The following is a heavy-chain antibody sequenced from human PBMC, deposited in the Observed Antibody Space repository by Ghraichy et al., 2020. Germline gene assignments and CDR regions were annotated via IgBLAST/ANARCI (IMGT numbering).Heavy chain of an antibody. J-gene: IGHJ4*02. Sequence: SETLSLTCTVSGGSISSSSYYWDWIRQPPGKGLEWIGSIYYSGSTYYNPSLKSRVTISVDTSKNQFSLKLSSVTAADTAVYYCARPPYDSSGYSYFDYWGQGTLVTVSS. CDR3: ARPPYDSSGYSYFDY. CDR1: GGSISSSSYY. CDR2: IYYSGST. D-gene: IGHD3-22*01. V-gene: IGHV4-39*01.